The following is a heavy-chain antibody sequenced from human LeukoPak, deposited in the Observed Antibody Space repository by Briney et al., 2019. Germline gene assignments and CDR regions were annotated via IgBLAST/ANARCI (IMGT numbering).Heavy chain of an antibody. CDR1: GFTFSSYA. V-gene: IGHV3-23*01. CDR3: AKTHVEDYYYDSSGYPDY. Sequence: GGSLRLSCAASGFTFSSYAMSWVRQAPGKGLEWVSAISGSGGSTYYADSVKGRFTISRDNSKNTLCLQMNSLRAEDTAVYYCAKTHVEDYYYDSSGYPDYWGQGTLVTVS. D-gene: IGHD3-22*01. J-gene: IGHJ4*02. CDR2: ISGSGGST.